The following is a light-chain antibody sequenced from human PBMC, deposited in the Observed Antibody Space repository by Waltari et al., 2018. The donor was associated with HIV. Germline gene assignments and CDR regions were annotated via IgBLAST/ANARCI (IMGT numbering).Light chain of an antibody. CDR3: MQSTHWPGT. Sequence: EAVLTQSPVSLSAARGRPASISCISSQSLIYTDGNTYLNWFHQRPCQSPRRLIYKISNRDSGVPDRFSGSGSVTEFTLHISRVEAEDVGIFYCMQSTHWPGTFGQGTKVEIQ. CDR2: KIS. CDR1: QSLIYTDGNTY. J-gene: IGKJ1*01. V-gene: IGKV2-30*01.